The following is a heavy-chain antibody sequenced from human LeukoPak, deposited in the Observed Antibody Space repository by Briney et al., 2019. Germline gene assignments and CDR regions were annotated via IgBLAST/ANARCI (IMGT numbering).Heavy chain of an antibody. CDR1: GFTFSSYE. Sequence: GGSLRLSCAVSGFTFSSYEMNWVRQAPGKGLERVSYISTRGNTVYYADSVKGRFTISRDNAKNSLYLQMDSLRAEDTGLYYCARDVAAAASHLDYWGQGTLVTVSS. CDR3: ARDVAAAASHLDY. V-gene: IGHV3-48*03. J-gene: IGHJ4*02. D-gene: IGHD2-15*01. CDR2: ISTRGNTV.